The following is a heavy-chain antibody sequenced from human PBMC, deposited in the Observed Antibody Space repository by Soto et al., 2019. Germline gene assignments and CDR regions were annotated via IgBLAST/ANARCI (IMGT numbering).Heavy chain of an antibody. V-gene: IGHV3-74*01. CDR2: INSDGSST. CDR1: GFTFSSYW. Sequence: PGGSLRLSCAASGFTFSSYWMHWVRQAPGKGLVWVSRINSDGSSTSYADSVKGRFTISRDNAKNTLYLKMNSLRAEDTAVYYCARESGIVGAYFDYWGQGTLVTVSS. J-gene: IGHJ4*02. D-gene: IGHD1-26*01. CDR3: ARESGIVGAYFDY.